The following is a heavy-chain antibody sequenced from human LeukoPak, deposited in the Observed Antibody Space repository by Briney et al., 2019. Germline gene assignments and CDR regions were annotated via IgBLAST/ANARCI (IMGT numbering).Heavy chain of an antibody. CDR2: IYTSGST. CDR1: GGSISSYY. CDR3: ARGYGSGSYFRRNRNTWWFDP. D-gene: IGHD3-10*01. Sequence: SETLSLTCTVSGGSISSYYWSWLRQPPGKGLEWIGRIYTSGSTNYNPSLKSRVTMSVDTSKNQFSLKLSSVTAADTAVYYCARGYGSGSYFRRNRNTWWFDPWGQGTLVTVSS. J-gene: IGHJ5*02. V-gene: IGHV4-4*07.